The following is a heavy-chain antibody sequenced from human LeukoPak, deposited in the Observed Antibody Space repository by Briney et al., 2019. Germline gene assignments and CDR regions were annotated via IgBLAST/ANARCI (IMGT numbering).Heavy chain of an antibody. CDR2: INWSGDRI. Sequence: GGSLRLSCAASGFTFDDYAMHWVRQAPGKGLEWVSGINWSGDRIGYADSVKGRFTISRDNAKKSLYLQMNSLRTEDTALYYCAKECIHRGYYYYYMDVWGKGTTVTIS. CDR3: AKECIHRGYYYYYMDV. D-gene: IGHD2-8*01. V-gene: IGHV3-9*01. J-gene: IGHJ6*03. CDR1: GFTFDDYA.